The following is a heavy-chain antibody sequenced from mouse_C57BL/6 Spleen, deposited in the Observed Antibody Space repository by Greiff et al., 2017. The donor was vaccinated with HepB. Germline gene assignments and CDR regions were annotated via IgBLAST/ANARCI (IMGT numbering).Heavy chain of an antibody. D-gene: IGHD1-1*01. CDR1: GYSITSGYY. V-gene: IGHV3-6*01. J-gene: IGHJ4*01. CDR2: ISYDGSN. Sequence: DVQLQESGPGLVKPSQSLSLTCSVTGYSITSGYYWNWIRQFPGNKLEWMGYISYDGSNNYNPSLKNRISITRDTSKNQFFLKLNSVTTEDTATYYCAREGYGSSYLYYYAMDYWGQGTSVTVSS. CDR3: AREGYGSSYLYYYAMDY.